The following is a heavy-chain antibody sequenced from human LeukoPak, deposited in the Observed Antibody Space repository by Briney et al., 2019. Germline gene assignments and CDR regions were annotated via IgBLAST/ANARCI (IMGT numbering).Heavy chain of an antibody. Sequence: ASVKVSCKASGCTFTGYYMHWVRQAPGQRLEWMGLINTGNGNTKYSQEFQGRVTITRDTSASTAYMELSSLRSEDMAVYYCARHIPPYYYDSSGYYGAFDIWGQGTMVTVSS. CDR1: GCTFTGYY. CDR3: ARHIPPYYYDSSGYYGAFDI. CDR2: INTGNGNT. V-gene: IGHV1-3*03. D-gene: IGHD3-22*01. J-gene: IGHJ3*02.